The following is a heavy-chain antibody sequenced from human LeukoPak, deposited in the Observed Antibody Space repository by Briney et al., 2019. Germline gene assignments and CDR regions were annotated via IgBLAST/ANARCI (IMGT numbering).Heavy chain of an antibody. CDR3: ARGRKGGYYDYGDYYFDY. CDR1: GGSISSSSYY. CDR2: IYYSGST. D-gene: IGHD4-17*01. Sequence: SETLSLTCIVSGGSISSSSYYWSWIRQPPGKGLEWIGYIYYSGSTNYNPSLKSRVTISVDTSKNQFSLKLSSVTAADTAVYYCARGRKGGYYDYGDYYFDYWGQGTLVTVSS. J-gene: IGHJ4*02. V-gene: IGHV4-61*01.